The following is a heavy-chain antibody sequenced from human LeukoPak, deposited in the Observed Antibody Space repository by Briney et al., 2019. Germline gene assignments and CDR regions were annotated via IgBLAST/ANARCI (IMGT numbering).Heavy chain of an antibody. V-gene: IGHV3-23*01. CDR3: AKRDYSDTSTYSPLFDS. J-gene: IGHJ4*02. CDR1: GFAFNFYA. D-gene: IGHD3-22*01. CDR2: INASGGNT. Sequence: GGSLRLSCAASGFAFNFYAMTWVRQAPGKGLQWVSTINASGGNTYYADSVRGRFTISRDNSKSTLFLQMSSPRAEDTAVYYCAKRDYSDTSTYSPLFDSWGQGTLVTVSS.